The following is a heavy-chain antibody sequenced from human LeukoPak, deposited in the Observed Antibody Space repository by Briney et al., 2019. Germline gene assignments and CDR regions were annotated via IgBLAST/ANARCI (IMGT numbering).Heavy chain of an antibody. CDR3: ARGGVGIRYYYDSSGYYPDTVGFDY. J-gene: IGHJ4*02. D-gene: IGHD3-22*01. CDR1: GGSISSGGYY. Sequence: SETLSLTCTVSGGSISSGGYYWSWIRQHPGKGLEWIGYIYYSGSTYYNPSLKSRVTTSVDTSKNQFSLKLSSVTAADTAVYYCARGGVGIRYYYDSSGYYPDTVGFDYWGQGTLVTVSS. CDR2: IYYSGST. V-gene: IGHV4-31*03.